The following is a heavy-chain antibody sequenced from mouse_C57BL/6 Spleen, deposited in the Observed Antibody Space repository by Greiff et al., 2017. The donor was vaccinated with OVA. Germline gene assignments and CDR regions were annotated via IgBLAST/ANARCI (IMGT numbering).Heavy chain of an antibody. CDR1: GFTFSSYT. D-gene: IGHD3-2*02. CDR3: ARHTAQATAWFAY. V-gene: IGHV5-9*01. J-gene: IGHJ3*01. CDR2: ISGGGGNT. Sequence: EVMLVESGGGLVKPGGSLKLSCAASGFTFSSYTMSWVRQTPEKRLEWVATISGGGGNTYYPDSVKGRFTISRDNAKNTLYLQMSSLRSEDTALYYCARHTAQATAWFAYWGQGTLVTVSA.